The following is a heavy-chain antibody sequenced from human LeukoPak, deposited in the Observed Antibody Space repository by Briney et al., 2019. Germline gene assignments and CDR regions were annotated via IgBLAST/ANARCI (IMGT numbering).Heavy chain of an antibody. CDR3: ARTYDYYDSRGSFTYFDY. D-gene: IGHD3-22*01. J-gene: IGHJ4*02. Sequence: GGSLRLSCAASGFTFSSYWMSWVRQAPGKGLEWVANIKQDGSEEYYMDSVKGRFSISRDNAKNSLYLQMNSLRAEDTAVYYCARTYDYYDSRGSFTYFDYWGQGTLVTVSS. CDR2: IKQDGSEE. CDR1: GFTFSSYW. V-gene: IGHV3-7*01.